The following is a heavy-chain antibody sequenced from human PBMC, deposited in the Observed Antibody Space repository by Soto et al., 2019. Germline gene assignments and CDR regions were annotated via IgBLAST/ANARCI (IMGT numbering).Heavy chain of an antibody. D-gene: IGHD6-13*01. CDR2: ISGYSGDT. J-gene: IGHJ4*02. Sequence: QLLQSGGEVKEPGASVKVSCRASGYTFSSYGISWVRQAPGQGLEWMGWISGYSGDTNYAQKFQGRVTMTTDTSTSTGNMERRSLRSDDTAVDYCARAYSSNYYNDYFDYWGQGTLVTVSS. V-gene: IGHV1-18*01. CDR3: ARAYSSNYYNDYFDY. CDR1: GYTFSSYG.